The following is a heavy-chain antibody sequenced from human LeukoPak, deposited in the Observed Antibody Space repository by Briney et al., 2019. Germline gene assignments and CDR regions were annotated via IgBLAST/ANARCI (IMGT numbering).Heavy chain of an antibody. CDR2: MNPNSGNT. CDR3: ARGPHLRFGEVYYYYYMDV. J-gene: IGHJ6*03. V-gene: IGHV1-8*01. CDR1: GYTFTSYD. D-gene: IGHD3-16*01. Sequence: ASVKVSCKASGYTFTSYDINWVRQATGQGLEWMGWMNPNSGNTGYAQKFQDRVTMTRNTSISTAYMELSSLRSEDTAVYYCARGPHLRFGEVYYYYYMDVWGKGTTVTVSS.